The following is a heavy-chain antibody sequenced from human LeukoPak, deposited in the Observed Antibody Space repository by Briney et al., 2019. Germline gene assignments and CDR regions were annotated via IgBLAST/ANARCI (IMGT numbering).Heavy chain of an antibody. CDR1: GYTVTTYD. D-gene: IGHD3-10*01. J-gene: IGHJ4*02. CDR3: ARHYYGSGSSFDY. Sequence: ASVKVSCKASGYTVTTYDINWVRQATGQGLEWRGWMNPNSGNTGYAQKFQGRVTMTRNTSISTAYMELSSLRSEDTAVYYCARHYYGSGSSFDYWGQGTLVTVSS. V-gene: IGHV1-8*01. CDR2: MNPNSGNT.